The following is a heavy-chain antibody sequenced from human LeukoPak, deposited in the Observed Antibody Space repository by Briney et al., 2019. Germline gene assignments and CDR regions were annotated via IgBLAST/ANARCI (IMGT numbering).Heavy chain of an antibody. CDR3: ARGGDFWSGYSQSWFDP. Sequence: SETLSLTCTVSGGSISSYYWSWIRQPPGKGLVWIGYIYYSGSTNYNPSLKSRVTISVDTSKNQFSLKLSSVTAADTAVYYCARGGDFWSGYSQSWFDPWGQGTLVTVSS. J-gene: IGHJ5*02. V-gene: IGHV4-59*01. CDR1: GGSISSYY. CDR2: IYYSGST. D-gene: IGHD3-3*01.